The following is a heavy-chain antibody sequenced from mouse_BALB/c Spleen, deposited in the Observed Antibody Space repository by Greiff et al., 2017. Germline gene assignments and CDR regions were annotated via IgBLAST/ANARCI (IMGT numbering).Heavy chain of an antibody. J-gene: IGHJ2*01. CDR1: GFTFSSYA. V-gene: IGHV5-6-5*01. Sequence: EVQGVESGGGLVKPGGSLKLSCAASGFTFSSYAMSWVRQTPEKRLEWVASISSGGSTYYPDSVKGRFTISRDNARNILYLQMSSLRSEDTAMYYCARNFYYGSTHYFDYWGQGTTRTVSS. CDR2: ISSGGST. CDR3: ARNFYYGSTHYFDY. D-gene: IGHD1-1*01.